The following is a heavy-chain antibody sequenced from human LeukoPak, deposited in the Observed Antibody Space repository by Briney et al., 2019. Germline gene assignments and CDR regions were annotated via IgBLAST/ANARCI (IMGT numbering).Heavy chain of an antibody. D-gene: IGHD2-15*01. CDR1: GLTLSNYW. CDR3: ARYSRGSPY. J-gene: IGHJ4*02. Sequence: GGSLRLSCAASGLTLSNYWMTWVRQAPGKGMGCVANINQDGSETNYVASGDGRSTTSRDHATNSLYMEMNSMRGEDMDVTYCARYSRGSPYGGQGTLVTVSS. V-gene: IGHV3-7*05. CDR2: INQDGSET.